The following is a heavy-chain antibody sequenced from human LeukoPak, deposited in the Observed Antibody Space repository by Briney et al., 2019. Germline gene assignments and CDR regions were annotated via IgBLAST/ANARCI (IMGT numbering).Heavy chain of an antibody. CDR1: GGSFSGYY. J-gene: IGHJ4*02. V-gene: IGHV4-34*01. D-gene: IGHD6-13*01. Sequence: PSETLSLTCAVYGGSFSGYYWSWIRQPPGKGLEWIGEINHSGSTNYNPSLKSRVTISVDTSKNQFSLKLSSVAAVDTAVYYCARHEIIAAAFFDYWGQGTLVTVSS. CDR3: ARHEIIAAAFFDY. CDR2: INHSGST.